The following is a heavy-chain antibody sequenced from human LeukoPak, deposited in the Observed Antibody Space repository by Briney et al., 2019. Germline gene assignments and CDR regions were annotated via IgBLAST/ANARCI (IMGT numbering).Heavy chain of an antibody. Sequence: ASVKVSCEASGYTFTSYAMHWVRQAPGQRLEWMGWINAGNGNTKYSQKFQGGVTITRDTSASTAYMELSSLRSEDTAAYYCARDPGYSSSWYRGTYGMDVWGQGTTVTVSS. D-gene: IGHD6-13*01. CDR2: INAGNGNT. V-gene: IGHV1-3*01. CDR1: GYTFTSYA. CDR3: ARDPGYSSSWYRGTYGMDV. J-gene: IGHJ6*02.